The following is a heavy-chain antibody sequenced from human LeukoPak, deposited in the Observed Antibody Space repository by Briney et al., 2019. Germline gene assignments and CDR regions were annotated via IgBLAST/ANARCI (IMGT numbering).Heavy chain of an antibody. CDR3: ARDRLDRVYSYYYYYGMDV. CDR1: GGSISSYY. J-gene: IGHJ6*02. CDR2: IYYSGST. V-gene: IGHV4-59*01. D-gene: IGHD5/OR15-5a*01. Sequence: PSEALSLTCTVSGGSISSYYWSWIRQPPGKGLEWIGYIYYSGSTYYNPSLKSRVTISVDTSKNQFSLKLSSVTAADTAVYYCARDRLDRVYSYYYYYGMDVWGQGTTVTVSS.